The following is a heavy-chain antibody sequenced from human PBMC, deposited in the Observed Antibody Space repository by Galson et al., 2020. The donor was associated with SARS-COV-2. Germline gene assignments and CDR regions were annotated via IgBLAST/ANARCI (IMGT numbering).Heavy chain of an antibody. J-gene: IGHJ6*02. V-gene: IGHV4-61*02. CDR2: NYKGGKT. CDR1: GGSISSGPYY. Sequence: SETLSLTCSVSGGSISSGPYYWSWVRPPAGQGLEWIGRNYKGGKTDSNPSLWSQASISTATSKNEFSLKLTSVTAADTAVYYCARGNSPCATIFGALIGTCGMYGWGQGTTVAVSS. D-gene: IGHD3-3*01. CDR3: ARGNSPCATIFGALIGTCGMYG.